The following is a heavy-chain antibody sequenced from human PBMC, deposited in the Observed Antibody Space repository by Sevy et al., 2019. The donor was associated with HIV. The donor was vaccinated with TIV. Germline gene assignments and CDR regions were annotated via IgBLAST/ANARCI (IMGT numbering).Heavy chain of an antibody. CDR1: GFTFSSYG. Sequence: GGSLRLSCAASGFTFSSYGMHWVRQAPGKGLEWVAVISFDGSNNYCADSVKGRFTISRDNSKNTLYLQMSSLRTEDTAIYYGASDGYCSTTICRTSRFDSWVQGTLVTVSS. J-gene: IGHJ4*02. D-gene: IGHD2-2*03. V-gene: IGHV3-30*03. CDR2: ISFDGSNN. CDR3: ASDGYCSTTICRTSRFDS.